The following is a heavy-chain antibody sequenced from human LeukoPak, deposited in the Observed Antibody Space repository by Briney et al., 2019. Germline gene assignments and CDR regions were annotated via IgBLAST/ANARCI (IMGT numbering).Heavy chain of an antibody. Sequence: GGSLRLSCAASGFTVSSNHMSWVRQAPGKGLEWVSVIYSGGSTYYADSVKGRFTISRDNSKNTLYLQMNSLRAEDTAVYYCARDGGPALGWFDPWGQGTLVTVSS. CDR1: GFTVSSNH. J-gene: IGHJ5*02. CDR2: IYSGGST. CDR3: ARDGGPALGWFDP. V-gene: IGHV3-53*01. D-gene: IGHD2-15*01.